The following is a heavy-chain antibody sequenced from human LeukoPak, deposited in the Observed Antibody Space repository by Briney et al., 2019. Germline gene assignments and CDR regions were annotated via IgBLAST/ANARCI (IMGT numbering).Heavy chain of an antibody. CDR2: IIPILGIA. CDR1: VGTFSSYA. Sequence: SVKVSCKASVGTFSSYAISWVRQAPGQGLEWMGRIIPILGIANYAQKFQGRVTITADKSTSTAYMELSSLRSEDTAVYYCAGSRYYDHYYYGMDVWGQGTTVTVSS. J-gene: IGHJ6*02. CDR3: AGSRYYDHYYYGMDV. V-gene: IGHV1-69*04. D-gene: IGHD3-3*01.